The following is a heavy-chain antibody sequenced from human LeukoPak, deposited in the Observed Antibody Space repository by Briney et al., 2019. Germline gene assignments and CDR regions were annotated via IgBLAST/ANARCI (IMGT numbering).Heavy chain of an antibody. CDR3: ARSSTWLSYGMDV. D-gene: IGHD6-19*01. J-gene: IGHJ6*02. CDR1: GFTFINYW. Sequence: GSLRLSCAASGFTFINYWMSWVRQAPGKGLEWVANIKQDGSEKYYVYSVKGRFTISRDNAKNSLYLQMNGLRAEDTAVYYCARSSTWLSYGMDVWGQGTTVTVSS. V-gene: IGHV3-7*01. CDR2: IKQDGSEK.